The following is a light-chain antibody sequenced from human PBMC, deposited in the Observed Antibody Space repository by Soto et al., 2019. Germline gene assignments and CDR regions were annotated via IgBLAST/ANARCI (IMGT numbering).Light chain of an antibody. CDR1: SSDVGAYIY. V-gene: IGLV2-14*03. CDR2: EVN. J-gene: IGLJ1*01. CDR3: SSYSDSDTKV. Sequence: QSVLTQPASVSGSPGQSITISCGGTSSDVGAYIYVSWYQQFPGKATKLIIYEVNNRPSGVSDRFSGSKSDTTAYLTISGLQAEDEADYYCSSYSDSDTKVFGTGTKVTVL.